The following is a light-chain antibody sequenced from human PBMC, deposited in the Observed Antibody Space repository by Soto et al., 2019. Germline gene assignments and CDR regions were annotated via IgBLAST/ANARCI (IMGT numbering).Light chain of an antibody. Sequence: IQMTQSPSTLYASVGDRVTITCRASQSISSWLAWYQQKPGKAPKLLIYKASSLESGVPSRFSGSGSGTEFTLTISSLQPDDFATYYCQQYNSYPTCGQGTKVEIK. CDR2: KAS. J-gene: IGKJ1*01. CDR1: QSISSW. V-gene: IGKV1-5*03. CDR3: QQYNSYPT.